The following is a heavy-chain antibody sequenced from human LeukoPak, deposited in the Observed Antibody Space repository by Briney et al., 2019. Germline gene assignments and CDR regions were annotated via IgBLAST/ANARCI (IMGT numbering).Heavy chain of an antibody. J-gene: IGHJ4*02. CDR2: ISAYNGNT. Sequence: GASVKASCKASGYTFTSYGISWVRQAPGQGLEWMGWISAYNGNTNYAQKLQGRVTMTTDTSTSTAYMELRSLRSDDTAVYYCARGSVTTVLLWFGELDYWGQGTLVTVSS. D-gene: IGHD3-10*01. CDR3: ARGSVTTVLLWFGELDY. CDR1: GYTFTSYG. V-gene: IGHV1-18*01.